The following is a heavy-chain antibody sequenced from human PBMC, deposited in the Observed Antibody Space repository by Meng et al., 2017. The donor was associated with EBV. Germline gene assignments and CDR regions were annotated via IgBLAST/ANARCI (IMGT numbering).Heavy chain of an antibody. CDR1: GESFSGYY. Sequence: QAQLQQWGAGLLKPSGNLSRTFGLSGESFSGYYCSWVRQSPGKGLEWIGEVNHAGRTNFNPSLKSRVSISLDTSKNQFSLKLNSVTVADTAVYYCAEGRGTFDYWGRGTLVTVSS. CDR2: VNHAGRT. J-gene: IGHJ4*02. V-gene: IGHV4-34*01. CDR3: AEGRGTFDY.